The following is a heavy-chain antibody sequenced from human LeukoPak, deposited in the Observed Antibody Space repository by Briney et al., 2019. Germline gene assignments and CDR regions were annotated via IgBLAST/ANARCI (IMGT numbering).Heavy chain of an antibody. CDR2: ISYDGSNK. V-gene: IGHV3-30*18. CDR1: GFTFSSYG. Sequence: GGSLRLSCAASGFTFSSYGMHWVRQAPGKGLEWVAVISYDGSNKYHADSVKGRFTISRDNSKNTLYLQMNSLRAEDTAVYYCAKDNYYGSGSYGFLSYGYYYYGMDVWGQGTTVTISS. J-gene: IGHJ6*02. CDR3: AKDNYYGSGSYGFLSYGYYYYGMDV. D-gene: IGHD3-10*01.